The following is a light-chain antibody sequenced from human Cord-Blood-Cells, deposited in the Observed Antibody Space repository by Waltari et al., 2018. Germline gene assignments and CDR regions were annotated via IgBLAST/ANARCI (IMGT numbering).Light chain of an antibody. V-gene: IGLV2-23*01. Sequence: QSALTQPASVSGSPGQSITISCTGTSSDVGSYNLVSWYQQHPGTAPKLMIYEGSKRPSGLFNRFSGSKSGNTASLTISGLQAEYEADYYCCSYAGSSTLVFGGGTKLTVL. CDR1: SSDVGSYNL. CDR2: EGS. CDR3: CSYAGSSTLV. J-gene: IGLJ2*01.